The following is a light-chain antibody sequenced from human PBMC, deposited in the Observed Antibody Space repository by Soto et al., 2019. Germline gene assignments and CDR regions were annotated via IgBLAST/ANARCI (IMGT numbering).Light chain of an antibody. CDR3: NSYSSSSTVV. CDR2: DVS. Sequence: QSALTQPASVSGSPGQSFTISCTGTTSDVGGYNYVSWYQQHPGKAPKLMIYDVSNRPSGVSNRFSGSKSGNTASLTISGLQAEDEADYYCNSYSSSSTVVFGGGTKVTVL. J-gene: IGLJ2*01. V-gene: IGLV2-14*01. CDR1: TSDVGGYNY.